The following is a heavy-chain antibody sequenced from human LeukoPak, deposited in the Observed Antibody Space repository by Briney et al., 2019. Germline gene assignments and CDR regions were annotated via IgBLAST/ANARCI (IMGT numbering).Heavy chain of an antibody. Sequence: ASVKVSCKASGYTFTSYGISWVRQAPGQGLEWMGWISAYNGNTNYAQKLQGRVTMTTDTSTSTAYMELRSLRSDDTAVYYCATEPAVAMACTSWFDPWGQGTPVTVSS. CDR2: ISAYNGNT. J-gene: IGHJ5*02. V-gene: IGHV1-18*01. CDR3: ATEPAVAMACTSWFDP. CDR1: GYTFTSYG. D-gene: IGHD6-19*01.